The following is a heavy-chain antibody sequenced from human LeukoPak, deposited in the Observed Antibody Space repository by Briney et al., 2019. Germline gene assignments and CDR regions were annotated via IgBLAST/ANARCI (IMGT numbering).Heavy chain of an antibody. D-gene: IGHD4-23*01. CDR1: GFTFSSYA. CDR2: IGYTGDST. CDR3: AKSPTVDDAFDI. Sequence: GGSLRLSCAASGFTFSSYAMNWVRQAPGKGLEWVSGIGYTGDSTFYADSVKGRFTVSRDSSKNTLFLHMNSLRAEDTALYYCAKSPTVDDAFDIWGQGTMVTVSS. V-gene: IGHV3-23*01. J-gene: IGHJ3*02.